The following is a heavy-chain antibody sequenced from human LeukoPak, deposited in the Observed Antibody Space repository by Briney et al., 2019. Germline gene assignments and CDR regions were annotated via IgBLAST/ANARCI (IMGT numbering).Heavy chain of an antibody. V-gene: IGHV3-66*01. CDR3: VKEGVEYSYSYGDY. CDR2: IYSGGST. D-gene: IGHD3-16*01. CDR1: EFSVGSNY. J-gene: IGHJ4*02. Sequence: GGSLRLSCAASEFSVGSNYMTWVRQAPGKGLEWVSLIYSGGSTYYADSVKGRFTISRDNAENTLYLQMNNLRPDDTAFYFCVKEGVEYSYSYGDYWGQGTLVTVSS.